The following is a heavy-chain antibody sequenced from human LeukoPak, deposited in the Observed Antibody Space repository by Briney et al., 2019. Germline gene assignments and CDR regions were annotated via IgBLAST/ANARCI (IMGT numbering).Heavy chain of an antibody. CDR3: ARQGTSIVGATIDY. CDR2: IYYSGIT. V-gene: IGHV4-39*01. J-gene: IGHJ4*02. Sequence: PSETLSLTCTVSGGSIRGSTYSWGWIRQPPGKGLEWIGNIYYSGITYYNPSLKSRVTIYVDTSKNQFSLKLTSVTAADTALYYCARQGTSIVGATIDYWGQGTLVTVSS. CDR1: GGSIRGSTYS. D-gene: IGHD1-26*01.